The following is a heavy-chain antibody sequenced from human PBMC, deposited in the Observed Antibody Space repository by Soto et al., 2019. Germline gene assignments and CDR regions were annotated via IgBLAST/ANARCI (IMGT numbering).Heavy chain of an antibody. D-gene: IGHD3-10*01. V-gene: IGHV4-59*08. CDR2: VHHSWGS. Sequence: QVQLQESGPGLVKPSETLSLSCTVSGGSISSYYWSWFRQSPGKRMEWIGYVHHSWGSSYNPSLQXXVXXSPDPSKSQFSLKVTSVTATDTAGYYCARQGFGPLHGLVDVWGQGTTVTVSS. CDR3: ARQGFGPLHGLVDV. J-gene: IGHJ6*02. CDR1: GGSISSYY.